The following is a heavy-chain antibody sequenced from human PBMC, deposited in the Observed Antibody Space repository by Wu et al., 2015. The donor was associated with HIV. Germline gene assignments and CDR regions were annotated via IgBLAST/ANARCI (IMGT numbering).Heavy chain of an antibody. CDR3: ARGLLVTMMEGPDNAFDI. CDR2: MNPNSGNT. V-gene: IGHV1-8*01. J-gene: IGHJ3*02. Sequence: QVQLVQSGAEVKKPGASVKVSCKASGYTFTSYDINWVRQATGQGLEWMGWMNPNSGNTGYAQKFQGRVTMTRNTSISTAYMELSSLRSEDTAVYYCARGLLVTMMEGPDNAFDIWGQGTMVTVSS. CDR1: GYTFTSYD. D-gene: IGHD3-22*01.